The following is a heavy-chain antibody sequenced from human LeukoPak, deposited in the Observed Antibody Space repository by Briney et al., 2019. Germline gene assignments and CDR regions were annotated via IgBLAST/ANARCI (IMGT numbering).Heavy chain of an antibody. Sequence: PSETLSLTCTVSGGSISSYYWSWIRQPAGKGLEWIGRIYTSGSTNYNPSLKSRVTISVDTSKNQFSLKLSSVTAADTAVYYCARVVVVVPAAMSVVSWFDPWGQGTLVTVSS. D-gene: IGHD2-2*01. V-gene: IGHV4-4*07. CDR2: IYTSGST. CDR3: ARVVVVVPAAMSVVSWFDP. CDR1: GGSISSYY. J-gene: IGHJ5*02.